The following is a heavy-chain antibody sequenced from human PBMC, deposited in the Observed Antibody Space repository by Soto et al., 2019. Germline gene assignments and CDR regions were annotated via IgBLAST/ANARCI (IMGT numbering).Heavy chain of an antibody. CDR1: GFTFSSYW. CDR2: INSDGSST. J-gene: IGHJ6*03. Sequence: EVQLVESGGGLVQPGGSLRLSCAASGFTFSSYWMHWVRQAPGKGLVWVSRINSDGSSTSYADSVKGRFTISRDNAKNTLYLQMNSLRAEDTAVYYCATVVGYSGSTPYYYYYYMDVWGKGTTVTVSS. V-gene: IGHV3-74*01. D-gene: IGHD5-12*01. CDR3: ATVVGYSGSTPYYYYYYMDV.